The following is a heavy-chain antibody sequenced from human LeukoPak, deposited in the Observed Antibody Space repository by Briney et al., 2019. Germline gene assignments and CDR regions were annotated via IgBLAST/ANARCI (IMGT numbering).Heavy chain of an antibody. Sequence: GGSLRLSCAASGFTFDDYGMSWVRQAPGKGLEWVSGINWNGGSTGYADSVKGRFTISRDNAKNSLYLQMNSLRAEDTAFYYCAGDGEGDYEGGTFDYWGQGTLVTVSS. CDR3: AGDGEGDYEGGTFDY. J-gene: IGHJ4*02. CDR2: INWNGGST. D-gene: IGHD4-17*01. V-gene: IGHV3-20*04. CDR1: GFTFDDYG.